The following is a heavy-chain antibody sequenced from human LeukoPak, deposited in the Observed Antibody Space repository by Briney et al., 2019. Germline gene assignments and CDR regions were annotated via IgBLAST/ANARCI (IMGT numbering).Heavy chain of an antibody. J-gene: IGHJ4*02. D-gene: IGHD2-15*01. Sequence: GSLRLSCAASGFTFSTYAMSWVRQAPGKGLEWVSAISGSGGSTCYADYVKGRFTISRDNSKNTLYLQMNSLRAEDTAVYYCAKALDSGALPRGASYFAYWGQGTLVTVSS. CDR1: GFTFSTYA. V-gene: IGHV3-23*01. CDR2: ISGSGGST. CDR3: AKALDSGALPRGASYFAY.